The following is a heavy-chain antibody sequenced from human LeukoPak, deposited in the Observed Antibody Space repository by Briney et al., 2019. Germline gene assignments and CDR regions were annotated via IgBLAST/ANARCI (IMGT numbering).Heavy chain of an antibody. CDR3: ARNGGNSDVDD. J-gene: IGHJ4*02. CDR2: IYHSGNT. CDR1: GGSITRTNW. V-gene: IGHV4-4*02. Sequence: SGTLSLTCAVSGGSITRTNWWSWVRQPPGKGLEWIGEIYHSGNTDYNSSLKSRVTMSVDKSKNQFSLKLNSVTAADTAVYYCARNGGNSDVDDWGQGTLVTVSS. D-gene: IGHD4-23*01.